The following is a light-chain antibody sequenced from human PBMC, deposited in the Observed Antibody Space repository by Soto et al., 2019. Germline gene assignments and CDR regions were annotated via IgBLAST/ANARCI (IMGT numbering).Light chain of an antibody. Sequence: EIVMTQSPAPLSVSPGERATLSCRASQSVSSNLAWYQQKPGQAPRLLIYGASTRATDIPARFSGSGSGTEFTLTISSLQSEDFAVYYCQQYNNWPPGTFGQGTKV. V-gene: IGKV3-15*01. CDR3: QQYNNWPPGT. J-gene: IGKJ1*01. CDR1: QSVSSN. CDR2: GAS.